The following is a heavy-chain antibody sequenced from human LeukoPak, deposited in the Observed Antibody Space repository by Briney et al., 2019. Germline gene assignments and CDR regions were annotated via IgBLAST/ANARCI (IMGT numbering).Heavy chain of an antibody. J-gene: IGHJ4*01. CDR3: ARHDTYYGAGSQFDY. D-gene: IGHD3-10*01. V-gene: IGHV4-59*08. CDR2: IYYSGST. CDR1: GGSISSYY. Sequence: SETLSLTCTVSGGSISSYYWSWIRQPPGKGLEWIGYIYYSGSTNYNPSLKSRVTISVDTSKNQFSLKLSSVTAADTAVYYCARHDTYYGAGSQFDYWGQGTLVTVSS.